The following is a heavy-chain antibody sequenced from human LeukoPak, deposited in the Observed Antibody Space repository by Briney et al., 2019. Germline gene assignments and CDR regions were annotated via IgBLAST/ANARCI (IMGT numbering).Heavy chain of an antibody. CDR1: GGSISFYY. CDR2: IHYTGTA. CDR3: AREDCSNGCRAFDY. J-gene: IGHJ4*02. V-gene: IGHV4-59*01. Sequence: SETLSLTCTVSGGSISFYYWSWIRQPPGKGLEWIGYIHYTGTANYNPSLQSRVITSVDTSKNQFSLKLTSVTAADTAVSYCAREDCSNGCRAFDYWGPGISVTVSS. D-gene: IGHD6-19*01.